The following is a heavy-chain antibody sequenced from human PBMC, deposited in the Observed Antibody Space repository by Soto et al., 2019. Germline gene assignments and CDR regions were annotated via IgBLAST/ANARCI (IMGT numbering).Heavy chain of an antibody. D-gene: IGHD6-13*01. J-gene: IGHJ5*02. V-gene: IGHV1-69*13. CDR3: ARSYSSPNWLDP. CDR1: GGTFSSYA. CDR2: IIPIFGTA. Sequence: SVKVSCKASGGTFSSYAISWVRQAPGQGLEWMGGIIPIFGTANYAQKFQGRVTIPADESTSTAYMELSSLRSEDTAVYYCARSYSSPNWLDPWGQGTLVNVSS.